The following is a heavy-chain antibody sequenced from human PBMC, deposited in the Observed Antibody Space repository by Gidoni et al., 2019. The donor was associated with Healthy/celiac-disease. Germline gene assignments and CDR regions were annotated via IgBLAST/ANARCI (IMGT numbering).Heavy chain of an antibody. Sequence: EVQLVESGGGLIQPGGSLRLSCAASGFTVSSNYMSWVRQAPGKGLEWVSVIYSGGSTYYADSVKGRFTISRDNSKNTLYLQMNSLRAEDTAVYYCARNALDRGLLSSSGHYYYYGMDVWGQGTTVTVSS. J-gene: IGHJ6*02. D-gene: IGHD6-13*01. V-gene: IGHV3-53*01. CDR2: IYSGGST. CDR1: GFTVSSNY. CDR3: ARNALDRGLLSSSGHYYYYGMDV.